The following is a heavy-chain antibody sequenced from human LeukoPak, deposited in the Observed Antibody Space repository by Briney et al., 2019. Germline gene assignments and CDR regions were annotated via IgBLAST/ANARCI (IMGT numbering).Heavy chain of an antibody. CDR1: GYTFTSYG. V-gene: IGHV1-18*01. Sequence: ASVKVSCKASGYTFTSYGISWVRQAPGQGLEWMGWISAYNGNTNYAQKLQGRVTMTTDTSTSTAYMELRSLRSDDTAVYYCARDYYDSSGYYGHVLDYWGQGTLVTVSS. CDR2: ISAYNGNT. D-gene: IGHD3-22*01. J-gene: IGHJ4*02. CDR3: ARDYYDSSGYYGHVLDY.